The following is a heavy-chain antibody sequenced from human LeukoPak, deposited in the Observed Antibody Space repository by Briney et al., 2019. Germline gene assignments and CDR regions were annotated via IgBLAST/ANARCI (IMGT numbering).Heavy chain of an antibody. D-gene: IGHD3-3*01. Sequence: PGGSLSLSCAASGFTFSSYAMSWVRQAPGKGLEWVSATSGSGGSTYYADSVKGRFTISRDNSKNTLYLQMNSLRAEDTAVYYCAKYAVIIPYFDYWGQGTLVTVSS. CDR3: AKYAVIIPYFDY. J-gene: IGHJ4*02. CDR1: GFTFSSYA. CDR2: TSGSGGST. V-gene: IGHV3-23*01.